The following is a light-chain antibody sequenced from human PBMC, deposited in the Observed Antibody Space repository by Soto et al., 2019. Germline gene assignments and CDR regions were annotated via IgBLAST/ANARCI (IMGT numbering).Light chain of an antibody. CDR3: SSYTSSSTRV. Sequence: QSALTQPASVSGSPGQSITISCTGTSSDVGGYSYVSWYQQHPGKAPKLMIYEVSNRPSGVSNRFSGSKSGNTASLTISGPQAEDEAEYYCSSYTSSSTRVFGTGTKLTVL. J-gene: IGLJ1*01. CDR1: SSDVGGYSY. CDR2: EVS. V-gene: IGLV2-14*01.